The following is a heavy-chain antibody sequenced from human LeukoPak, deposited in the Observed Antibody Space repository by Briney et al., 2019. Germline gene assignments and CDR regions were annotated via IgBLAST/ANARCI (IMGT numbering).Heavy chain of an antibody. CDR3: AKGRYGTPSSFDY. CDR2: ISGSGGST. V-gene: IGHV3-23*01. J-gene: IGHJ4*02. D-gene: IGHD1-7*01. Sequence: GGSLRLSCAASGFTFSSYAMSWVRQAPGKGLEWVSAISGSGGSTYYADSVKGRFTISRDNSRNTLYLQSNSLRTEDTALYYCAKGRYGTPSSFDYWGQGTLVTVSS. CDR1: GFTFSSYA.